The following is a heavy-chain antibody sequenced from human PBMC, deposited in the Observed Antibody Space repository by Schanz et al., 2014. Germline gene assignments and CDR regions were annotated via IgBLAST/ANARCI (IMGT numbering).Heavy chain of an antibody. CDR3: ARGSGTFDS. CDR2: IAGDGGGP. Sequence: EVQMLESGGGLVQPGGSLRLSCVASGSTFRRYGMSWVRQAPGKGLEWVSVIAGDGGGPNYVDSVKGRFTISRDNSDNTLYLQMNNLRAEDTAVYYCARGSGTFDSWGQGTLVTVSS. V-gene: IGHV3-23*01. J-gene: IGHJ4*02. CDR1: GSTFRRYG. D-gene: IGHD3-3*01.